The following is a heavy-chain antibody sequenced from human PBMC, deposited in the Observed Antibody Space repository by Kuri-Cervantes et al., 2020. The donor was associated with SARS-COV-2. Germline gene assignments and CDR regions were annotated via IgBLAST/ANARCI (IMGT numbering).Heavy chain of an antibody. CDR2: ISYDGSNK. J-gene: IGHJ4*02. D-gene: IGHD1-1*01. V-gene: IGHV3-30-3*01. CDR3: ARDQAGTIDY. Sequence: GESLKISCAASGFTFSSYAMHWVRQAPGKGLEWVAVISYDGSNKYYADSVKGRFTISRDNFKNTLYLQMNSLRAEDTAVYYCARDQAGTIDYWGQGTLVTV. CDR1: GFTFSSYA.